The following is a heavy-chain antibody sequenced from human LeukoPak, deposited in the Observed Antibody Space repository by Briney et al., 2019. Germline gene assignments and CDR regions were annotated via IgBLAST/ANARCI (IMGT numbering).Heavy chain of an antibody. V-gene: IGHV3-48*03. J-gene: IGHJ4*02. CDR3: ARHPQAAAAFNPFDY. D-gene: IGHD6-13*01. CDR1: GFTFSSYE. CDR2: ISSSGSTI. Sequence: GGSLRLSCAASGFTFSSYEMNCVRQAPGKGLEWVSYISSSGSTIYYADSVKGRFTISRDNAKNSLYLQMNSLRAEDTAVYYCARHPQAAAAFNPFDYWGQGTLVTVSS.